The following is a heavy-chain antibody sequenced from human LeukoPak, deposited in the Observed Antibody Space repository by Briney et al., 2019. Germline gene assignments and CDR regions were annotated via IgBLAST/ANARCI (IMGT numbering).Heavy chain of an antibody. CDR2: MSIDGCSA. CDR1: GFTCSTYA. CDR3: VKPLNRWYPFYY. J-gene: IGHJ4*02. V-gene: IGHV3-64D*09. D-gene: IGHD6-13*01. Sequence: VGALRLSCAASGFTCSTYAMHWGRQAPGKGREYVSGMSIDGCSADYADSVKGRFTISRDNSKNTRYLQMSSLRAEDTAVYYCVKPLNRWYPFYYWGQGTLVTVSS.